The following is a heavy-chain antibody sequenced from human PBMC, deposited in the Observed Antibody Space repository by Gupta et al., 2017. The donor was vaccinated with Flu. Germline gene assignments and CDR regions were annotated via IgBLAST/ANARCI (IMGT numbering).Heavy chain of an antibody. V-gene: IGHV3-30*18. CDR3: AKDAGGRGGRYDFWSGYYEY. CDR2: ISYDGSNK. CDR1: GFTFSNYG. J-gene: IGHJ4*02. D-gene: IGHD3-3*01. Sequence: QVQLVESGGGVVQPGRSLRLSCAASGFTFSNYGVHWVRQAPGKGLEWVAVISYDGSNKYYAESVKGRFTISRDNSKNTVYLRVNSLRAEDTAVYYCAKDAGGRGGRYDFWSGYYEYWGQGTLVSVSS.